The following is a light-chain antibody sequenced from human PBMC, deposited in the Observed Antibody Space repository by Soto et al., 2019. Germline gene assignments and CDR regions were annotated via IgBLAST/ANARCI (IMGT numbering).Light chain of an antibody. V-gene: IGKV1-5*03. CDR3: QQYYSYSYT. CDR2: KAS. J-gene: IGKJ2*01. Sequence: DIQMTQSPSTLSASVGDRVTITCRASQNIDAWLAWYQQKPGKAPKLLIYKASNLESGVPSRFSGSGSGTEFTLTISSLQPDDFATYYCQQYYSYSYTFGQGTKLEIK. CDR1: QNIDAW.